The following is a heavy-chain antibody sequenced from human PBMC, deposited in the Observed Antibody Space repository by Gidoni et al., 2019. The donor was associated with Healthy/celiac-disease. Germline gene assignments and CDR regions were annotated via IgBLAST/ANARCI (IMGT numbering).Heavy chain of an antibody. J-gene: IGHJ4*02. Sequence: KGLEWIGSIYYSGSTYYNPSLKSRVTISVDTSKNQFSLKLSSVTAADTAVYYCARHDLLGILPRFDYWGQGPLVTVSS. CDR2: IYYSGST. V-gene: IGHV4-39*01. CDR3: ARHDLLGILPRFDY. D-gene: IGHD7-27*01.